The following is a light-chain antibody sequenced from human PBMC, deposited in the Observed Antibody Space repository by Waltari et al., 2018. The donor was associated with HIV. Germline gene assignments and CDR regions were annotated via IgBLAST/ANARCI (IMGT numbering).Light chain of an antibody. CDR2: QVS. Sequence: EIVLTQAPPSLSVTPGQPAPIPCKSSQSLTHSDGKTYLYWYLQRQGKPPQLLIYQVSTRFSGVPDRFSGSGTWPFFTLRISRVEPEDAGTYYCMQSLQLPPTFGQGTRLDIK. CDR3: MQSLQLPPT. J-gene: IGKJ2*01. CDR1: QSLTHSDGKTY. V-gene: IGKV2D-29*01.